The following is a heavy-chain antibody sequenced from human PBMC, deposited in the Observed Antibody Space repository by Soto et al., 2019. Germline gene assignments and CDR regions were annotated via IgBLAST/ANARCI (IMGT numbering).Heavy chain of an antibody. V-gene: IGHV3-7*01. Sequence: EVQLVESGGGLVQPGGSLRLSCAASGFTFSTYWMTLVRQAPGKGLEWVANIKQDSSEKYYVDSAKGRFTISRDNAKSSLYLQMNGLRAEDTAIYYCVQNTAGRDFWGQGTLVTVSS. CDR1: GFTFSTYW. CDR3: VQNTAGRDF. CDR2: IKQDSSEK. J-gene: IGHJ4*02. D-gene: IGHD1-1*01.